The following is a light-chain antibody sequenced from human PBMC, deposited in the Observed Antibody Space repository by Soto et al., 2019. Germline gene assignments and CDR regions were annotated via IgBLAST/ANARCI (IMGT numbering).Light chain of an antibody. CDR3: QEYIHWPPGM. J-gene: IGKJ1*01. CDR1: QGISSY. CDR2: AAS. V-gene: IGKV1-9*01. Sequence: DIQLTQSPSFLSASVGDRVTITCRASQGISSYLAWYQQKPGKAPKLLIYAASTLQSGVPSRFSGSGSGTEFTLTISSLQPEDFAVYYCQEYIHWPPGMFGPGTTVDIK.